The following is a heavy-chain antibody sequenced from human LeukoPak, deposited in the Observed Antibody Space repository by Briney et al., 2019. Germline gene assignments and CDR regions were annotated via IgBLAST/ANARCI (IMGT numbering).Heavy chain of an antibody. J-gene: IGHJ4*02. Sequence: SETLSLTCTVSGYSISSGYYWGWIRQPPGKGLEWIGSIYHSGSTYYNPSLKSRVTISVDTSKNQFSLKLSSVTAAGTAVYYCAREGVTVTKRFDYWGQGTLVTVSS. CDR3: AREGVTVTKRFDY. CDR2: IYHSGST. CDR1: GYSISSGYY. D-gene: IGHD4-17*01. V-gene: IGHV4-38-2*02.